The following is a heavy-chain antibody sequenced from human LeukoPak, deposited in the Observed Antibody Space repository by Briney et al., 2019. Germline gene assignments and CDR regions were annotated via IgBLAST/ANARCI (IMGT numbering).Heavy chain of an antibody. CDR2: IRGSASST. CDR1: ALTFSSYA. CDR3: AKGVTATRPDYFDN. J-gene: IGHJ4*02. Sequence: GGSLRLSCAASALTFSSYAMSWVSQAPGKGMEWDSTIRGSASSTYNAESVKGRFTVYRDNSKSTLSLQMNSLTAEDTAVYCCAKGVTATRPDYFDNWGQGTLVSVSS. V-gene: IGHV3-23*01. D-gene: IGHD1-20*01.